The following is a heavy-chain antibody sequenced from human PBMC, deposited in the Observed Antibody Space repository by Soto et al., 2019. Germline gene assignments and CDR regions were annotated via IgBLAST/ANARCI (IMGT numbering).Heavy chain of an antibody. D-gene: IGHD5-12*01. Sequence: GGSLRLSCAASGFTFDDYAMHWVRQAPGKGLEWVSGISWNSGSIGYADSVKGRFTISRDNAKNSLYLQMNSLRAEDTALYYCAKGGHSGYDSFGWFDPWGQGTLVTVSS. CDR3: AKGGHSGYDSFGWFDP. J-gene: IGHJ5*02. V-gene: IGHV3-9*01. CDR1: GFTFDDYA. CDR2: ISWNSGSI.